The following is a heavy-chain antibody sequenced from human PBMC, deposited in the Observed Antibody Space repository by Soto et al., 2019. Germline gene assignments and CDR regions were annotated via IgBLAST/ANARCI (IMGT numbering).Heavy chain of an antibody. V-gene: IGHV4-39*01. CDR3: ARNEAGSSNNYYYYYMEV. J-gene: IGHJ6*03. D-gene: IGHD6-6*01. CDR1: GGSISSSSYY. Sequence: QLQLQESGPGLVKPSETLSLTCTVSGGSISSSSYYWGWIRQPPGKGLEWLGGIYYSGSTYYNPSLKSRVTISVDASKNQFSLKLSSVTAAETAVYYCARNEAGSSNNYYYYYMEVWGKGTTVTVSS. CDR2: IYYSGST.